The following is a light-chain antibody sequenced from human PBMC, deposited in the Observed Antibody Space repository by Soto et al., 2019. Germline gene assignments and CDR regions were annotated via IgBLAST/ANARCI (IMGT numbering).Light chain of an antibody. J-gene: IGKJ5*01. CDR3: QQSYSTPPVT. Sequence: DIQMTQSPSSLSASVGDRVTITCRASQSISSYLNWYQQKPGKAPKLLIYAAFSLQSGVPSRFSGSGSGTDFTLTISSLQPEDFATYYCQQSYSTPPVTFCQGTRLEIK. CDR1: QSISSY. CDR2: AAF. V-gene: IGKV1-39*01.